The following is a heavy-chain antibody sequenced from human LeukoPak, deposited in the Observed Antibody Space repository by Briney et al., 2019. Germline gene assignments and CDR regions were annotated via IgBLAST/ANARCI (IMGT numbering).Heavy chain of an antibody. J-gene: IGHJ4*02. CDR3: ARGGIAAAPFDY. V-gene: IGHV4-39*07. CDR1: GGSISSSSYY. D-gene: IGHD6-13*01. Sequence: SETLSLTCTVSGGSISSSSYYWGWIRQPPGKGLEWIGSIYYSGSTYYNPSLKSRVTISVDTSKNQFSLKLSSVTAADTAVYYCARGGIAAAPFDYWGQGTLVTVSS. CDR2: IYYSGST.